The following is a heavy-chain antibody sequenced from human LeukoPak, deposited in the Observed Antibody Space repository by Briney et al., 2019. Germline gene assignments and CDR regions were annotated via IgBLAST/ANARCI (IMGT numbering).Heavy chain of an antibody. D-gene: IGHD6-13*01. CDR3: ANSAGIAAAGYYFDY. Sequence: GGSLRLSCAASGFTFSSYAMSWVRQAPGKGLEWVSAISGSGGSTYYADSVKGRFTISRDNSKNTLYLQTNSLRAEDTAVYYCANSAGIAAAGYYFDYWGQGTLVTVSS. J-gene: IGHJ4*02. CDR2: ISGSGGST. V-gene: IGHV3-23*01. CDR1: GFTFSSYA.